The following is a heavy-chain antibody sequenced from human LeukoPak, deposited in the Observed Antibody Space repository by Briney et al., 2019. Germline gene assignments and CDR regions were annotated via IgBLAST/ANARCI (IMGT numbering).Heavy chain of an antibody. V-gene: IGHV1-2*02. Sequence: ASVKVSCKASGYSFTGYYMHWVRQAPGQGPEWMGWINPNTGDTDYAQKFQGRVIMTRDTSISTAYVELSRLKSDDTAMYYCATSGPDFLPVSPLLDYWGQGTLVTVSS. CDR3: ATSGPDFLPVSPLLDY. D-gene: IGHD2/OR15-2a*01. CDR1: GYSFTGYY. J-gene: IGHJ4*02. CDR2: INPNTGDT.